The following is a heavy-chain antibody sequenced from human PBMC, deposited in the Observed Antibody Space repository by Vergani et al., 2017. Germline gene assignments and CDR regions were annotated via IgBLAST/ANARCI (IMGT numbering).Heavy chain of an antibody. V-gene: IGHV3-21*04. CDR1: GFTFSSYS. CDR3: AKGHIVVVTANPFDY. Sequence: EVQLVESGGGLVKPGGSLRLSCAASGFTFSSYSMNWVRQAPGKGLEWVSSITSSSSYIYYADSVKGRFTISRDNAKNSLYLQMNSLRAEDTAVYYCAKGHIVVVTANPFDYWGQGTLVTVSS. CDR2: ITSSSSYI. D-gene: IGHD2-21*02. J-gene: IGHJ4*02.